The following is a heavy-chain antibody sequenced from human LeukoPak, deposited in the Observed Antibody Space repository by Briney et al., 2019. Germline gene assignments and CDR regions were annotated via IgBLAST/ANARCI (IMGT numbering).Heavy chain of an antibody. J-gene: IGHJ4*02. CDR3: AAWTDRGYNF. CDR2: INPDGSQK. CDR1: GFSFSGSW. V-gene: IGHV3-7*01. D-gene: IGHD5-24*01. Sequence: GESLRLSCAASGFSFSGSWMNWVRQAPGKGLEWVANINPDGSQKRFVDSVMGRFTMSRDNAKNSLYLQMNSLRSEDTAVFYCAAWTDRGYNFWGQGTLVTVSS.